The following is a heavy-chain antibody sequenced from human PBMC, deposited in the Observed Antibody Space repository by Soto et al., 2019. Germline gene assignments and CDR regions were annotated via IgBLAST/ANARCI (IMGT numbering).Heavy chain of an antibody. D-gene: IGHD6-13*01. CDR2: ISAYNGNT. CDR3: ASFWKSSSWSTHYSYRMDV. J-gene: IGHJ6*02. Sequence: QVQLVQSGAEVKKPGASVKVSCKASGYTFTSYGISWVRQAPGQGLEWMGWISAYNGNTNYAQKLQGRVTMTTLTSPTTAYLALTSLRSDDTAMSYCASFWKSSSWSTHYSYRMDVWGQGPTVTVSS. CDR1: GYTFTSYG. V-gene: IGHV1-18*01.